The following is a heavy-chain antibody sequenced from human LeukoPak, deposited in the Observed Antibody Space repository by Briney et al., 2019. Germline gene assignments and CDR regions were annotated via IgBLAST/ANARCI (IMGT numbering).Heavy chain of an antibody. CDR2: IIPIFGTA. J-gene: IGHJ4*02. CDR3: ARELLKDFDY. V-gene: IGHV1-69*05. CDR1: GGTFSSYA. Sequence: SVKVSCKASGGTFSSYAISWVRQAPGQGLEWMGGIIPIFGTANYAQKLQGRVTMTTDTSTSTAYMELRSLRSDDTALYYCARELLKDFDYWGQGTLVTVSS. D-gene: IGHD3-10*01.